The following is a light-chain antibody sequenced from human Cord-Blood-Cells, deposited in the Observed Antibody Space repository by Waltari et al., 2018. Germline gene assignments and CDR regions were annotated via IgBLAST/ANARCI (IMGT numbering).Light chain of an antibody. CDR2: AAS. V-gene: IGKV1-39*01. CDR1: QSISSY. J-gene: IGKJ4*01. Sequence: DIQMTQSPSSLSASVGDRVTITCRASQSISSYLNWYQQKPGKAPKHLIYAASSLQSGVPSRFSGSGSGTDFTITISSLQPEDFATYYCQQSYSTPLTFGGGTKVEIK. CDR3: QQSYSTPLT.